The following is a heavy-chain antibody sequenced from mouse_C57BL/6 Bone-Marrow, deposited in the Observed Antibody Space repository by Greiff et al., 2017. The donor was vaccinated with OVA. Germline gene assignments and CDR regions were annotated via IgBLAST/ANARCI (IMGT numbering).Heavy chain of an antibody. J-gene: IGHJ4*01. CDR2: IDPSDSET. V-gene: IGHV1-52*01. Sequence: QVQLQQSGAELVRPGSSVKLSCKASGYTFTSYWMHWVKQRPIQGLEWIGNIDPSDSETHYNQKFKDKATLTVDESSSTAYMQLSSLTSEDSAVYDCARGWGGDAMDYWGQGTSVTVSS. CDR3: ARGWGGDAMDY. CDR1: GYTFTSYW. D-gene: IGHD3-3*01.